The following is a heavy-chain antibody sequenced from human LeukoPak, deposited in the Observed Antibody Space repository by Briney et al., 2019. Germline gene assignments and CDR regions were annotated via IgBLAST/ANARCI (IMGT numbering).Heavy chain of an antibody. CDR1: GFTFDDYG. CDR2: INWNGGST. CDR3: ARARGYCSSTSCYTGGTYYYYYMDV. Sequence: GGSLRLSCAASGFTFDDYGMRWVRQAPGKGLEWVSGINWNGGSTGYADSVKGRFTISRDNAKNSLYLQMNSLRAEDTALYYCARARGYCSSTSCYTGGTYYYYYMDVWGKGTTVTVSS. J-gene: IGHJ6*03. D-gene: IGHD2-2*02. V-gene: IGHV3-20*04.